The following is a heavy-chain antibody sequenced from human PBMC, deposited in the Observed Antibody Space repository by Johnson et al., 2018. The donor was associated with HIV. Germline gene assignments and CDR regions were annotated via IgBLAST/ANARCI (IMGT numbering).Heavy chain of an antibody. Sequence: VQLVESGGGLVKPGGSLRLSCAASGFSFRNAWMSWVRQAPGKGLEWVGRIKTKTDGGKTDYAAPVKGRFTISRDDSKNTLYMQMNSLKTEDTAVYYCTTDYHVVFGAFDIWGQGTMVTVSS. D-gene: IGHD1-14*01. CDR2: IKTKTDGGKT. CDR1: GFSFRNAW. J-gene: IGHJ3*02. V-gene: IGHV3-15*01. CDR3: TTDYHVVFGAFDI.